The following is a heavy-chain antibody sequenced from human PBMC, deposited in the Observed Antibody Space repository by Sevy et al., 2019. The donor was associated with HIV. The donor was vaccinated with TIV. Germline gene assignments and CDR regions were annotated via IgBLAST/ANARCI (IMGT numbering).Heavy chain of an antibody. Sequence: SETLSLTCAVYGESFSGYFWNWIRHSPGKGLEGIGEINHSGTLKYNPSLKSRVTISVDASKNQLSLYLRSLTATDTAVYYGARGRQAYVVVVPSTVPFDYWGPGTLVTVSS. J-gene: IGHJ4*02. CDR3: ARGRQAYVVVVPSTVPFDY. D-gene: IGHD3-10*02. CDR1: GESFSGYF. V-gene: IGHV4-34*01. CDR2: INHSGTL.